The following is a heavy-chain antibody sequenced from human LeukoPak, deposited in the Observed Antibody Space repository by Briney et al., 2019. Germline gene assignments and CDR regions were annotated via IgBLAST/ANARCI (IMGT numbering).Heavy chain of an antibody. CDR3: ARENNYFYGSVYLYYFDN. Sequence: GASVKVSCKASGYTFTSYYIHWVRQAPGQGLEWMGWINPNSGGTNTAQKFQGRVTMTRDTSLNTTFLEPNRLRSDDTAVYYFARENNYFYGSVYLYYFDNWGQGTRVPVS. CDR1: GYTFTSYY. D-gene: IGHD3-22*01. V-gene: IGHV1-2*02. J-gene: IGHJ4*02. CDR2: INPNSGGT.